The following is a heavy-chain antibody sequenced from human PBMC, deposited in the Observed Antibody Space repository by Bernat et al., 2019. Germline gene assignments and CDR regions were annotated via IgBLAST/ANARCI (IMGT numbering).Heavy chain of an antibody. Sequence: QVQLVESGGGVVQPGRSLRLSCAASGFTFSSYGMHWVRQAPGKGLEWVAVIAYDGRNEYYADSVQARFIISRDDSENTLYLQMDSLKSEDTAVYYCVRDGAALYYYHGMDVWGRGTTVTVSS. J-gene: IGHJ6*02. D-gene: IGHD6-25*01. CDR2: IAYDGRNE. V-gene: IGHV3-30*03. CDR3: VRDGAALYYYHGMDV. CDR1: GFTFSSYG.